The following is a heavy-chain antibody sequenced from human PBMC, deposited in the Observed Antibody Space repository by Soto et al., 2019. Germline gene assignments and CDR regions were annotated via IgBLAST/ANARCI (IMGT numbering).Heavy chain of an antibody. Sequence: QVQLVQSGAEVKKPGSSVKVSCKASGGTFNSDSFSWVRQAPGQGLEWMGGIIPMFDTPIYAQKFQDRVTITADESTSTAYMQLSSLRSGDTAVYYCARSGGLDRDFNYWGQGSLVTVSS. CDR2: IIPMFDTP. J-gene: IGHJ4*02. CDR3: ARSGGLDRDFNY. D-gene: IGHD2-15*01. V-gene: IGHV1-69*12. CDR1: GGTFNSDS.